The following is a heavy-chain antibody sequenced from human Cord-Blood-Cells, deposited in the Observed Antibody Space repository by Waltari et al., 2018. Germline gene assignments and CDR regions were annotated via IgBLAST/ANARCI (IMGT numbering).Heavy chain of an antibody. J-gene: IGHJ4*02. D-gene: IGHD6-6*01. CDR1: GYSIRRGSY. CDR3: ARDSSSSDY. CDR2: IYHSGST. V-gene: IGHV4-38-2*02. Sequence: QVQLQESGPGLAKPSETLSLTCAVSGYSIRRGSYWGWIRQPTGKGLEWIGSIYHSGSTYYNPSLKSRVTISVDTSKNQFSLKLSSVTAADTAVYYCARDSSSSDYWGQGTLVTVSS.